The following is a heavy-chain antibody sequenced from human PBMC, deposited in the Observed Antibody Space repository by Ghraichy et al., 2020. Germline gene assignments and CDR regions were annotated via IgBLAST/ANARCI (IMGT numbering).Heavy chain of an antibody. V-gene: IGHV4-59*01. CDR2: IYYSGST. Sequence: GSLRLSCTVSGDSISSYYWSWIRQPPGKGLEWIGYIYYSGSTNYNPSLKSRVTISVDTSKNQFSLKLSSVTAADTAVYYCARAGERDYGDSSFDYWGQGTLVTVSS. D-gene: IGHD4-17*01. J-gene: IGHJ4*02. CDR1: GDSISSYY. CDR3: ARAGERDYGDSSFDY.